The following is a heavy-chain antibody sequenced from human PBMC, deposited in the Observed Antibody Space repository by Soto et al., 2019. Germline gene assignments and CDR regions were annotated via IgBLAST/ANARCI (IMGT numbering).Heavy chain of an antibody. J-gene: IGHJ6*02. V-gene: IGHV4-4*02. CDR3: ARVVTGKTYYYYYGMDV. D-gene: IGHD1-20*01. CDR1: GGSISSSDW. Sequence: SETLSLTCAVSGGSISSSDWWSWVRQPPGKGLEWIGEIYHSGSTNYNPSLKSRVTISVDKSKNQFSLKLSSVTAADTAVYYCARVVTGKTYYYYYGMDVWGQGPTVTVSS. CDR2: IYHSGST.